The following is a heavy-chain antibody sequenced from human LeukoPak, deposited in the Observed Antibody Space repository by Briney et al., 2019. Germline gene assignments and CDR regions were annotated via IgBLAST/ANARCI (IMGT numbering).Heavy chain of an antibody. CDR3: AKGFSWGSYFDY. CDR2: ISNSGGST. CDR1: GFTFSSYA. Sequence: PGGSLRLSCAASGFTFSSYAMSWVRQAPGKGLEWVSTISNSGGSTYYSDSVKGRFTISSDNSKNTLFLQMNSLRAEDTAIYYCAKGFSWGSYFDYWGQGTLVTVSS. D-gene: IGHD7-27*01. J-gene: IGHJ4*02. V-gene: IGHV3-23*01.